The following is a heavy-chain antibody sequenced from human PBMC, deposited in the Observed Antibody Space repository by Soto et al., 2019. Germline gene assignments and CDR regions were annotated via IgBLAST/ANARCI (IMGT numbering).Heavy chain of an antibody. Sequence: PGGSLRLSCAASGFRVSSNYMTWVRQAPGKGLECVSVIYSDGTTYYTESVKGYFTISRDNSKNAVYLQMNNLRAEDTAVYYCARDRSDTLTGPIDYWGQGTLVTVSS. V-gene: IGHV3-53*01. CDR3: ARDRSDTLTGPIDY. J-gene: IGHJ4*02. D-gene: IGHD3-9*01. CDR1: GFRVSSNY. CDR2: IYSDGTT.